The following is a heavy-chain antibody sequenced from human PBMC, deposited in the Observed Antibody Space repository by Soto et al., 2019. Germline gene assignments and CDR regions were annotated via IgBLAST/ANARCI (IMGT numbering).Heavy chain of an antibody. CDR2: INPNSGGT. V-gene: IGHV1-2*04. CDR1: GYTFTGYY. Sequence: ASVKVSCKASGYTFTGYYMHWVRRAPGQGLEWMGWINPNSGGTNYAQKFQGWVTMTRDTSISTAYMELSRLRSDDTAVYYCARARSIAAWDYDYWGQGTLVTVSS. D-gene: IGHD6-6*01. CDR3: ARARSIAAWDYDY. J-gene: IGHJ4*02.